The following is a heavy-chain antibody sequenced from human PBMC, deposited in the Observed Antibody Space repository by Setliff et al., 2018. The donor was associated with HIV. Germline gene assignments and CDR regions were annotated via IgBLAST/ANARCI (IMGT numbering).Heavy chain of an antibody. D-gene: IGHD5-12*01. CDR2: IYHSGST. Sequence: SETLSLTCAVSGYSISSGYYWGWIRQPPGKGLEWIGSIYHSGSTYYNPSLKSRVTISLDTSKNQFSLKLTSVTAADTAVYYCARMYSGYDWSPAGARTRYFDYWGQGTLVTVSS. CDR1: GYSISSGYY. V-gene: IGHV4-38-2*01. J-gene: IGHJ4*02. CDR3: ARMYSGYDWSPAGARTRYFDY.